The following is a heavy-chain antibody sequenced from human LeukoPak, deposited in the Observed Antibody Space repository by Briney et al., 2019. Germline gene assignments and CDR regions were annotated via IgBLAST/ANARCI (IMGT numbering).Heavy chain of an antibody. CDR2: IYYSGST. J-gene: IGHJ4*02. D-gene: IGHD6-19*01. CDR3: ARRKEDSSGWFWYFDY. V-gene: IGHV4-39*01. CDR1: GGSISSSSYY. Sequence: SETLSLTCTVSGGSISSSSYYWGWLRQPPGQLLEWSGSIYYSGSTYYNPSLKSRVTISVDTSKNQFSLKLSSVTAADTAVYYCARRKEDSSGWFWYFDYWGQGTLVTVSS.